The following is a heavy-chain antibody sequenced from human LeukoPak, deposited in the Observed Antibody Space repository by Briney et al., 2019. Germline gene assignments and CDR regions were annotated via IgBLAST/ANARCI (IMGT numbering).Heavy chain of an antibody. D-gene: IGHD1-1*01. Sequence: GGSLRLSCAISGFTFRDYSMNWIRQAPGKGLEWVSYISSSSSTIYYADSVKGRFTISRDNSKNTLYLQMSSLRAEDTAIYYCAKELYSNWAEYYFDYWGQGTLVTVSS. V-gene: IGHV3-48*01. CDR2: ISSSSSTI. CDR1: GFTFRDYS. CDR3: AKELYSNWAEYYFDY. J-gene: IGHJ4*02.